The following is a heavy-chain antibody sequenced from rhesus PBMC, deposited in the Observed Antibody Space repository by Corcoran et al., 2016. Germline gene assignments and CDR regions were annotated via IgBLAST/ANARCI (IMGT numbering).Heavy chain of an antibody. Sequence: EVQRVQSGAEGKRSGESLKSSCKTSGYSFTSYCISWVRQMPRNGLEWMWALAPLASDTRYRPSFQGQVTLSADKSISTAYLQWSSLKASDTATYYCAKDRGYCTSTTCYAGEIDYWGQGVLVTVSS. CDR1: GYSFTSYC. J-gene: IGHJ4*01. D-gene: IGHD2-2*01. CDR3: AKDRGYCTSTTCYAGEIDY. V-gene: IGHV5-20*02. CDR2: LAPLASDT.